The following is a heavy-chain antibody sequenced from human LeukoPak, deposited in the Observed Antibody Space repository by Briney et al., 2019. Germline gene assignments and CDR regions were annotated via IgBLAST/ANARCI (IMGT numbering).Heavy chain of an antibody. CDR3: AKAESGWETDGFDI. D-gene: IGHD6-19*01. CDR1: GFTFSSYG. V-gene: IGHV3-30*18. J-gene: IGHJ3*02. CDR2: ISYDGSNK. Sequence: PGRSLRLSCAASGFTFSSYGMHWVRQAPGKGLEWVAAISYDGSNKYYADSVKGRFTISRDNSKNTLYLQMNSLRAEDTAVYYCAKAESGWETDGFDIWGQGTMVTVSS.